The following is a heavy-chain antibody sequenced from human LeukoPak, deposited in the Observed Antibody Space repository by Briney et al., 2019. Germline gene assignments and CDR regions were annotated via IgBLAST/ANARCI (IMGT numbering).Heavy chain of an antibody. CDR1: GFAFSSYW. CDR3: ARGDTSGWYKDY. D-gene: IGHD6-19*01. Sequence: GGSLRLSCVASGFAFSSYWMSWVRQAPGKGLEWVANINQDGSEKYYVDSVKGRFTISRDNAKNSLYLQMNSLRAEDTAVYYCARGDTSGWYKDYWGQGSLVTVSS. V-gene: IGHV3-7*01. J-gene: IGHJ4*02. CDR2: INQDGSEK.